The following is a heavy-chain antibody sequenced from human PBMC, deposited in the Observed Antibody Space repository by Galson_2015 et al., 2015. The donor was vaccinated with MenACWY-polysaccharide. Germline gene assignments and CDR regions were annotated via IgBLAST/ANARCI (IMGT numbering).Heavy chain of an antibody. Sequence: SVKVSCKASGYTFIGYYMHWVRQAPGQGLEWMGRINPNSGGTNYAQKFQGRVTMTRDTSISTAYMELSRLRSDDTAVYYCAREGVAVAALGGYYYYYGMDVWGQGTTVTVSS. CDR1: GYTFIGYY. V-gene: IGHV1-2*06. CDR2: INPNSGGT. CDR3: AREGVAVAALGGYYYYYGMDV. J-gene: IGHJ6*02. D-gene: IGHD6-19*01.